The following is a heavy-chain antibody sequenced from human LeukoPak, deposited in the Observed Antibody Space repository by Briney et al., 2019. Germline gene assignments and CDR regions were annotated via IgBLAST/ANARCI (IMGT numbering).Heavy chain of an antibody. J-gene: IGHJ4*02. CDR2: ISSTSTYI. CDR1: GFSFSNYG. V-gene: IGHV3-21*01. Sequence: PGGSLRLACVTSGFSFSNYGMKWVRQAPGKGLEWASSISSTSTYIYYRDSVKGRFTVSRDNTDNSMSLQMNSLRAEDTAVYYCARSSYCGGDCYWGLFDSWGQGTLVTVSS. D-gene: IGHD2-21*02. CDR3: ARSSYCGGDCYWGLFDS.